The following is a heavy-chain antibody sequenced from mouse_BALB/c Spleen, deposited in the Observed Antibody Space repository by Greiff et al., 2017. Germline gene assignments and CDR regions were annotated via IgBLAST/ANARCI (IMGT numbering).Heavy chain of an antibody. CDR1: GYTFTSYV. CDR2: INPYNDGT. Sequence: LVESGPELVKPGASVKMSCKASGYTFTSYVMHWVKQKPGQGLEWIGYINPYNDGTKYNEKFKGKATLTSDKSSSTAYMDLSSLTSEDSAVYDCARASNWDDWYFDVWGAGTTVTVSA. D-gene: IGHD4-1*01. V-gene: IGHV1-14*01. CDR3: ARASNWDDWYFDV. J-gene: IGHJ1*01.